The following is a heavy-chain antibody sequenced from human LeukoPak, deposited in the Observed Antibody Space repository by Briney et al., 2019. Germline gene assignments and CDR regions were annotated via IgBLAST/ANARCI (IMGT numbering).Heavy chain of an antibody. CDR1: GFNFNRHV. CDR2: IKQDGSEI. D-gene: IGHD2-15*01. J-gene: IGHJ4*02. CDR3: VRGNPFGGY. V-gene: IGHV3-7*03. Sequence: PGVSLRLSCVASGFNFNRHVMSWVRQAPGKGLEWVANIKQDGSEISYVDSVKGRFTISRDNAKNSLYLQMNSLRAEDTAVYYCVRGNPFGGYWGQGTLVTVS.